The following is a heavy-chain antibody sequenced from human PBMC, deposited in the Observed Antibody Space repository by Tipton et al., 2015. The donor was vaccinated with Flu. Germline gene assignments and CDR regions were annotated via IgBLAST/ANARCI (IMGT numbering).Heavy chain of an antibody. CDR3: ARSYSYGYSAFDI. Sequence: QSGAEVKKPGASVKVSRKASGYTFTDYYMHWVRQAPGQGLEWMGWINPDSGGTNYAQKFQGWVTMTRDTSISTAYMELSRLRTDDTAVYYCARSYSYGYSAFDIWGPGTMVTVSS. CDR1: GYTFTDYY. V-gene: IGHV1-2*04. CDR2: INPDSGGT. D-gene: IGHD5-18*01. J-gene: IGHJ3*02.